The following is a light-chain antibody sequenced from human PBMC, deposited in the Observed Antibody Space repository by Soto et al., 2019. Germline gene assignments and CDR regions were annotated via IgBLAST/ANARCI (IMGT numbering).Light chain of an antibody. CDR3: ASWDDSLSGYV. V-gene: IGLV1-47*01. CDR2: TND. Sequence: QSVLTQPPSASGNPGQRLTISCSGSTSNILRHYVYWYRQLPGTAPRLLISTNDQRPSGVPDRFSGSKSGTSASLAISGLRSEDEADYYCASWDDSLSGYVFGTGTKLTVL. J-gene: IGLJ1*01. CDR1: TSNILRHY.